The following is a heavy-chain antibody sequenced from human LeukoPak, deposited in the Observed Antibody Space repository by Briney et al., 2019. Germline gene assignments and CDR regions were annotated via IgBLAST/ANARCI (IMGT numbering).Heavy chain of an antibody. D-gene: IGHD6-13*01. V-gene: IGHV1-46*01. J-gene: IGHJ4*02. Sequence: GASVKVSCKASGYTFTSYYMHWVRQAPGQGLEWMGIINPSGGSTSYAQKFQGRVTITADESTSTAYMELSSLRSEDTAVYYCARVRSSSHFDYWGQGTLVTVSS. CDR3: ARVRSSSHFDY. CDR2: INPSGGST. CDR1: GYTFTSYY.